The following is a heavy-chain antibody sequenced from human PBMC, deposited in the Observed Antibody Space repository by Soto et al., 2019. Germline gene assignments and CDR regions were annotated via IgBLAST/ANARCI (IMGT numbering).Heavy chain of an antibody. V-gene: IGHV4-59*01. J-gene: IGHJ5*02. Sequence: SETLSLTCTVSGGSISRYYWSWIRQPPGKGLEWIGYIYDSGTTHYNPSLESRVTISIDTSKNQFSLKLNSVTAADTAMYFCTRVTESTLDPWGQGTLVTVSS. CDR3: TRVTESTLDP. D-gene: IGHD3-10*01. CDR1: GGSISRYY. CDR2: IYDSGTT.